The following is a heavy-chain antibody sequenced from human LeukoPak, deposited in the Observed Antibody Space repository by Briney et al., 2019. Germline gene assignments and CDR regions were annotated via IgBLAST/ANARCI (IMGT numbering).Heavy chain of an antibody. CDR3: ARLDILTGNYYYFNF. D-gene: IGHD3-9*01. J-gene: IGHJ4*02. CDR1: GFTFSSYW. V-gene: IGHV3-74*01. Sequence: GGSLRLSCAASGFTFSSYWMHWVRQAPGMGLVWVSRINGDGSTTSYADSVKGRFTISRDNAKNTLYLQMNSLRAEDTAVYYCARLDILTGNYYYFNFWGQGTLVTVSS. CDR2: INGDGSTT.